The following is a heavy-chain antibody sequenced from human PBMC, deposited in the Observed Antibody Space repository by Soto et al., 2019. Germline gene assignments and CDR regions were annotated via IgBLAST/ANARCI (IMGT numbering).Heavy chain of an antibody. V-gene: IGHV3-30*18. CDR3: AKEFFSPQAYWFFDL. CDR1: GFTYSTFG. J-gene: IGHJ2*01. Sequence: QVQLVESGGGVVQPGRSLRLSCAASGFTYSTFGMHWVRQAPGKGLEWVAVIAADRLAQYYADSVKGRFTISRDNSENTLFLQMNNMGAKDTAVYYCAKEFFSPQAYWFFDLWGRGTLVTVSS. D-gene: IGHD3-3*01. CDR2: IAADRLAQ.